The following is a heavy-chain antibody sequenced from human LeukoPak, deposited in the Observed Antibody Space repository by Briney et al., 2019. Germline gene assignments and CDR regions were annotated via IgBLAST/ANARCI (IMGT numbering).Heavy chain of an antibody. Sequence: ASVKVSCKASGYTFTGYYMHWVRQAPGQGLEWMGWINPNSGGTNYAQKFQGRVTMTRDTSISIAYMELSRLRSDDTAVYYCAREQRYCSGGSCYSEFENFDYWGQGTLVTVSS. CDR1: GYTFTGYY. V-gene: IGHV1-2*02. CDR3: AREQRYCSGGSCYSEFENFDY. CDR2: INPNSGGT. D-gene: IGHD2-15*01. J-gene: IGHJ4*02.